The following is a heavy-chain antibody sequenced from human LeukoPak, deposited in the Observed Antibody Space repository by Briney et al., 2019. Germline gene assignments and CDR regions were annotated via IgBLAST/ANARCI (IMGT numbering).Heavy chain of an antibody. Sequence: GSLRLSCAASGFTFISYAMLWFGQAPGKGLEGVAVISYDGSNKYYEDSVKGRFTISRDNSKNTLYLQMNSLRAEDTAVYYCARDITMVRGRYYYYGMDVWGKGTTVTVSS. CDR3: ARDITMVRGRYYYYGMDV. CDR1: GFTFISYA. D-gene: IGHD3-10*01. J-gene: IGHJ6*04. V-gene: IGHV3-30*04. CDR2: ISYDGSNK.